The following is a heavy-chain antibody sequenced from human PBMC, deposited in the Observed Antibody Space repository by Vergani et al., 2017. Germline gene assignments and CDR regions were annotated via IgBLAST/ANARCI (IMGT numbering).Heavy chain of an antibody. CDR3: ARGALPPTYYDFWSGYYNYYYMDV. D-gene: IGHD3-3*01. V-gene: IGHV3-53*02. Sequence: EVQLVETGGGLIQPGGSLRLSCAASGFTVSSNYMSWVRQAPGKGLEWVSVIYSGGSTYYADSVKGRFTISRDNSKNTLYLQMNSLRAEDTAVYYCARGALPPTYYDFWSGYYNYYYMDVWGKGTTVTVSS. CDR2: IYSGGST. CDR1: GFTVSSNY. J-gene: IGHJ6*03.